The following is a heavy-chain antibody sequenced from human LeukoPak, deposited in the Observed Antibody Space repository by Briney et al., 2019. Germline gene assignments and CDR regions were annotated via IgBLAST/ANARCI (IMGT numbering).Heavy chain of an antibody. D-gene: IGHD5-12*01. V-gene: IGHV1-18*01. Sequence: GASVKVSCKAPGYIFTTYGISWVRQAPGQGLEWMGWISTYNGNTNTAPRFLGRVTMTTETSTGTAFLELTSLRSDDTAVYYCGRAAWLGPNTHWGQGTLVTVSS. CDR2: ISTYNGNT. J-gene: IGHJ4*02. CDR1: GYIFTTYG. CDR3: GRAAWLGPNTH.